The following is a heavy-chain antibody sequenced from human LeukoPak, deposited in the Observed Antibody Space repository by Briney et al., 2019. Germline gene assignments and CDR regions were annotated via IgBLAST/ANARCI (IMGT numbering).Heavy chain of an antibody. V-gene: IGHV1-24*01. CDR2: FEPEDSET. D-gene: IGHD1-1*01. J-gene: IGHJ4*02. CDR3: AASSPQNWKTNEY. Sequence: AALKVSCKVSGHTFIALSIHGGSQGPGKGGEWLGGFEPEDSETIYAQQFQGRVTMTEDTSTDTAYMELSRLRSEDTAVYYCAASSPQNWKTNEYWGQGTLVTLSA. CDR1: GHTFIALS.